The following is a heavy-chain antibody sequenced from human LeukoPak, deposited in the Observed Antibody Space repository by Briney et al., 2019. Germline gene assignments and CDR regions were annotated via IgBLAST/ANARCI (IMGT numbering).Heavy chain of an antibody. J-gene: IGHJ4*02. V-gene: IGHV3-23*01. CDR2: ISGSGGST. CDR3: ARHIAIAGLRGFDY. CDR1: GFTFSSYA. Sequence: PGGSLRLSCAASGFTFSSYAMSWVRQAPGKGLEWVSAISGSGGSTYYADSVKGRFTISRDNSKNTLYLQMNSLRAEDTALHYCARHIAIAGLRGFDYWGQGTLVTVSS. D-gene: IGHD6-19*01.